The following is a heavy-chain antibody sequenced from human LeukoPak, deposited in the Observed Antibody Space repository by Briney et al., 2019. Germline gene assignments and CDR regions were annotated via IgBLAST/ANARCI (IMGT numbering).Heavy chain of an antibody. D-gene: IGHD4-17*01. CDR3: AKRSGTTLTNEDY. J-gene: IGHJ4*02. Sequence: GGSLRLSCAASGFTFSSYATSWVRQAPGKGLEWVSAISGSGGSTYYADSVKGRFTISRDNSQNTLYLQMNSLRAEDTAVYYCAKRSGTTLTNEDYWGQGTLVTVSS. CDR1: GFTFSSYA. CDR2: ISGSGGST. V-gene: IGHV3-23*01.